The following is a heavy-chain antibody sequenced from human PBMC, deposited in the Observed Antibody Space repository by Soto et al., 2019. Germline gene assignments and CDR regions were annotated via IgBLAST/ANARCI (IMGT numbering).Heavy chain of an antibody. V-gene: IGHV4-39*02. J-gene: IGHJ4*02. CDR3: ARDYGDNLSYYFDY. CDR2: IYYSGST. Sequence: SETLYLTFTVSWASICCSSYYWGWIRQPPGKGLEWIGSIYYSGSTYYNPSLKSRVTISVDTSKNQFSLKLSSVTAADTAVYYCARDYGDNLSYYFDYWGQGTLVTVS. CDR1: WASICCSSYY. D-gene: IGHD4-17*01.